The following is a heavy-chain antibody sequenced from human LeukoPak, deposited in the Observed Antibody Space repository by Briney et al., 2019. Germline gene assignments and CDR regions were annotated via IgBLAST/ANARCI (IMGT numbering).Heavy chain of an antibody. J-gene: IGHJ3*02. CDR1: GYTFSNYA. Sequence: GGTLRLSCAASGYTFSNYAMHWVRHAPGKGLEWVAVISYTGSIKYYADSVKGRITIYRDNSKNTLYLQMNSLITEDTAVYYCARGSSSLRAVVGDIDIWGQGTMVTVSS. D-gene: IGHD2-15*01. CDR2: ISYTGSIK. CDR3: ARGSSSLRAVVGDIDI. V-gene: IGHV3-30-3*01.